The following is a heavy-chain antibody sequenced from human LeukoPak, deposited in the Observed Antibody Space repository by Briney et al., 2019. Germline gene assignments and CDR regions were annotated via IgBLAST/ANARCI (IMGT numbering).Heavy chain of an antibody. V-gene: IGHV3-48*03. Sequence: GGSLRLSCAASGFTFSSYDMNWVRQAPGKGLEWVSYISSSGSSIYYADSVKGRFTISRDNAKNSLCLQMNSLRVEDTAVYFCARVGGSSDFDYWGQGTLVTVSS. CDR3: ARVGGSSDFDY. J-gene: IGHJ4*02. CDR1: GFTFSSYD. D-gene: IGHD6-6*01. CDR2: ISSSGSSI.